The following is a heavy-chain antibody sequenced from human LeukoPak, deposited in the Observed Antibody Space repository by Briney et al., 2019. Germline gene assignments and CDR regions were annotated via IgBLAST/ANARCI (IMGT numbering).Heavy chain of an antibody. CDR2: ISSDESST. CDR1: AFTFTDYW. V-gene: IGHV3-74*01. D-gene: IGHD2-2*01. J-gene: IGHJ6*03. CDR3: ARVLPAAGRYMDV. Sequence: GGSLRLSCAASAFTFTDYWMHWVRQAPGKGLVWVSRISSDESSTSYADSVKGRFTISRDNAKTTLYLQMNSLRAEDTAVYYCARVLPAAGRYMDVWGKGTTVTVSS.